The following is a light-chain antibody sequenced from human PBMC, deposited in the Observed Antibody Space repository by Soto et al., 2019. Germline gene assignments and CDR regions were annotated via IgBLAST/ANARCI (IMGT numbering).Light chain of an antibody. CDR3: QQYGRPCT. J-gene: IGKJ2*02. V-gene: IGKV1-5*03. Sequence: QVTQSPSTLSASVGARVTITCRARQSVDSWLAWYQQKPGKAPTLLVYKASNLESGVPSRFSGSGSGTEFTLTISSLQPDDFATDYCQQYGRPCTCGQGTKLEIK. CDR1: QSVDSW. CDR2: KAS.